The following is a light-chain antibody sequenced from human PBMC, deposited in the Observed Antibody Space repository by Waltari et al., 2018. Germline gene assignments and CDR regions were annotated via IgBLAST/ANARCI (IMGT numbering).Light chain of an antibody. Sequence: QSALTQPRSVSGSPGQSVTISCTGTSSDVGGYNYVSLYQQHPGKAPKLIIYDVTKRPSGVPDRFSGSKSGNTASLTISGLQAEDEADYYCCSYGGSYSFVVFGGGTKLTVL. V-gene: IGLV2-11*01. CDR2: DVT. CDR3: CSYGGSYSFVV. J-gene: IGLJ2*01. CDR1: SSDVGGYNY.